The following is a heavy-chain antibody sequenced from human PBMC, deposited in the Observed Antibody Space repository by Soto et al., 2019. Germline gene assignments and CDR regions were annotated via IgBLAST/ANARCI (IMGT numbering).Heavy chain of an antibody. V-gene: IGHV3-48*01. CDR2: ISGTSSTI. J-gene: IGHJ1*01. CDR3: ARDRAEEY. Sequence: EVQLVESGGGLVQPGWSLRLSCAASGFTFSGYSLNWVRQAPGKGLEWLSYISGTSSTIYYADSVEGRFTISRDNAKNSLSLQMNSLRAEATAVYYCARDRAEEYWGQGTLVTVSS. CDR1: GFTFSGYS.